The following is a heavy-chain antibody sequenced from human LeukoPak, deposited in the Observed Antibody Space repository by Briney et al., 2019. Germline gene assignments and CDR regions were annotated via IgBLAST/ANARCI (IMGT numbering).Heavy chain of an antibody. CDR2: ISSSRSYI. CDR3: AKNGDRGAYCTGGTCYPYFYYYMDV. CDR1: GFNFRNYA. D-gene: IGHD2-15*01. J-gene: IGHJ6*03. Sequence: PGGSLRLSCAASGFNFRNYAMAWVRQAPGKGLEWVSSISSSRSYIYYTDSVKGRFTISRDNSKNTLYLQMNSLRAEDTAIYYCAKNGDRGAYCTGGTCYPYFYYYMDVWGKGTTVTI. V-gene: IGHV3-21*04.